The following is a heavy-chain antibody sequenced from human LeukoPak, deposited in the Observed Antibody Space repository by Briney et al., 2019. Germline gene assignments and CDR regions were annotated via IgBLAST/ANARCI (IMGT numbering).Heavy chain of an antibody. CDR3: ARGEMATITGGFDY. J-gene: IGHJ4*02. CDR1: GFTVSSNY. D-gene: IGHD5-24*01. CDR2: IYSGDST. Sequence: GGSLRLSCAASGFTVSSNYMSWVRQAPGKGLEWVSVIYSGDSTYYADSVKGRFTISRDNSKNTLYLQMNSLRAEDTAVYYCARGEMATITGGFDYWGQGTLVTVSS. V-gene: IGHV3-53*01.